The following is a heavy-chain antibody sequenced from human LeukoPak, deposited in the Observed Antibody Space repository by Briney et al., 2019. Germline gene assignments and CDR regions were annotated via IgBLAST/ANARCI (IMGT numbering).Heavy chain of an antibody. CDR2: IYYSGST. CDR1: GGSISSGGYY. Sequence: ESSQTLSLTCTVSGGSISSGGYYWSWIRQHPGKGLEWTGYIYYSGSTYYNPSLKSRVTISVATSKNQFSLKLSSVTAADTAVYYCARAKIVVVQLDYWGQGTLVTVSS. CDR3: ARAKIVVVQLDY. V-gene: IGHV4-31*03. D-gene: IGHD3-22*01. J-gene: IGHJ4*02.